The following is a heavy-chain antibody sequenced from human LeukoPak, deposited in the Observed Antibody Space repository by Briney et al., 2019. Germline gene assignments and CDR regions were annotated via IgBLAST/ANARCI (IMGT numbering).Heavy chain of an antibody. Sequence: SETLPLTCTVSGGSISSYYWSWIRQPPGKGLEWIGYIYYSGSTNYNPSLKSRVTISVDKSKNQFSVKLNSVTAADTAVYYCARGADGSGSYYNWFDPWGQGTLVTVSS. CDR2: IYYSGST. V-gene: IGHV4-59*12. D-gene: IGHD3-10*01. CDR1: GGSISSYY. CDR3: ARGADGSGSYYNWFDP. J-gene: IGHJ5*02.